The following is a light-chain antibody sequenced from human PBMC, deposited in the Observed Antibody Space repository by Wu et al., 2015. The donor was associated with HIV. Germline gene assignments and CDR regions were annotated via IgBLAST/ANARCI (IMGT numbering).Light chain of an antibody. Sequence: PGERATLRPAGPVRVLAELSLVPAETWPAPRLLIYGASIRATGIPATFIGSGSGTEFTLTISSLQSEDFAVYYCQLSNNWPWTFGQGTKVEIK. CDR1: RVLAE. J-gene: IGKJ1*01. V-gene: IGKV3-15*01. CDR2: GAS. CDR3: QLSNNWPWT.